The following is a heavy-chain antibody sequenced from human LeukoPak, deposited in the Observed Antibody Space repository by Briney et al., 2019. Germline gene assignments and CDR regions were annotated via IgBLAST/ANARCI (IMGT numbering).Heavy chain of an antibody. CDR3: ARPGLTMIVVVINFDY. V-gene: IGHV3-30*04. Sequence: AGGSLRLSCAASGFTFSSYAMHWVRQAPGKGLEWVAVISYDGSNKYYADSVKGRFTISRDNSKNTLYLQMNSLRAEDTAVYYCARPGLTMIVVVINFDYWGQGTLVTVSS. J-gene: IGHJ4*02. CDR1: GFTFSSYA. D-gene: IGHD3-22*01. CDR2: ISYDGSNK.